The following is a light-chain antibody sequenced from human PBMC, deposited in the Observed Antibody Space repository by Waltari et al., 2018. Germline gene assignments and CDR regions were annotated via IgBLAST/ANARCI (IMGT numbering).Light chain of an antibody. CDR1: QDISNF. CDR2: AAS. Sequence: DIQITQSPSSLSASVGDRVTITSRASQDISNFLAWYQQKPGKVPELLIYAASTFQSGVPSRFSGSGAGTDFTLTISSLQPEDGATYYCQKYNSAPWTFGQGTKVEIK. V-gene: IGKV1-27*01. J-gene: IGKJ1*01. CDR3: QKYNSAPWT.